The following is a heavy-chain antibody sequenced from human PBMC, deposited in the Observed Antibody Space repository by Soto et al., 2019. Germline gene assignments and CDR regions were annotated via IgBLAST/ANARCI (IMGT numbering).Heavy chain of an antibody. Sequence: PGGSLRLSCAASGFTFSSYGMHWVRQAPGKGLEWVAVISYDGSNKYYADSVKGRFTISRDNSKNTLYLQMNSLRAEDTAVYYCAKDLAPQYYDYAENYFDYWGQGTLVTVSS. CDR1: GFTFSSYG. CDR3: AKDLAPQYYDYAENYFDY. CDR2: ISYDGSNK. J-gene: IGHJ4*02. D-gene: IGHD3-16*01. V-gene: IGHV3-30*18.